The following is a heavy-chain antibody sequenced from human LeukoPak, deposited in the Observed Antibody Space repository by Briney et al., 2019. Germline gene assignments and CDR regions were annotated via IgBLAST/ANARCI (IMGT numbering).Heavy chain of an antibody. D-gene: IGHD1-1*01. CDR1: GFTFSAYN. CDR3: AKVGTEVDL. CDR2: ITGSSGYI. Sequence: PGGSLRLSCAASGFTFSAYNMNWVRQAPGKGLEWVSSITGSSGYIYYADSVKGRFTISRDNAKNSLYLQMDSLRVDDTAVYYCAKVGTEVDLWGQGTLVSVSS. V-gene: IGHV3-21*04. J-gene: IGHJ4*02.